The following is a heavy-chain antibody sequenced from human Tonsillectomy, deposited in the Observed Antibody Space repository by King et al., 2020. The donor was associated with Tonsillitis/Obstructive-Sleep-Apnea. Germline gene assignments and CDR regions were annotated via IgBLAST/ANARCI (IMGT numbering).Heavy chain of an antibody. CDR1: GFTFSSYA. D-gene: IGHD6-13*01. Sequence: DVQLVESGGGLVQPGGSLRLSCAASGFTFSSYAMSWVRQAPGKGLEWVSAIPDIGGSPYYADSVKGRFTISRDNSKNTLYLQMNSLRAEDTAVYYCATRLGEGSSSWYYFDYWGQGTLVTVSS. J-gene: IGHJ4*02. CDR2: IPDIGGSP. V-gene: IGHV3-23*04. CDR3: ATRLGEGSSSWYYFDY.